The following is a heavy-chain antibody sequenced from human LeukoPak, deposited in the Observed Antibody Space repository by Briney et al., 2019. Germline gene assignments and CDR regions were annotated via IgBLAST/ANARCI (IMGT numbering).Heavy chain of an antibody. CDR3: AKGPTGRAQTYYYYGMDV. J-gene: IGHJ6*02. V-gene: IGHV3-23*01. Sequence: PGGSLRLSCAASGFTFSNYALGWVRQAPGKGLEWVSAISGSGGSTYYADSVKGRFTISRDNSKNTLYLQMNSLRAEDTAVYYCAKGPTGRAQTYYYYGMDVWGQGTTVTVSS. CDR1: GFTFSNYA. CDR2: ISGSGGST. D-gene: IGHD1-14*01.